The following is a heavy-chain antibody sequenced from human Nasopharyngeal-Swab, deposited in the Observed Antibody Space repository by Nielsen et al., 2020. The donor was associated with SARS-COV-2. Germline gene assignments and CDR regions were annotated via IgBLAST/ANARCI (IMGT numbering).Heavy chain of an antibody. CDR2: IKEDGSEK. V-gene: IGHV3-7*01. J-gene: IGHJ4*02. Sequence: WIRQPPGKGLEWVANIKEDGSEKNYVDSVKGRFTISRDNAKNSLYLQMSSLRTEDAAVYYCARSPYYDFWSGYYTRFDYWGRGTLVTVSS. CDR3: ARSPYYDFWSGYYTRFDY. D-gene: IGHD3-3*01.